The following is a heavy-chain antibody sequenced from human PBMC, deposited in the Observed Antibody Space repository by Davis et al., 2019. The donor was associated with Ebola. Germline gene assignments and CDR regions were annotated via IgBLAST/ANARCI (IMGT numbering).Heavy chain of an antibody. J-gene: IGHJ4*02. Sequence: ASVKVSCKASGYTFTSYDINWVRQATGQGLEWMGWMNPNSGNTGYAQKFQGRVTMTRNTSISTAYMELSSLRSEDTAVYYCAREVVLVDTQTYDYWGQGTLVTVSS. CDR3: AREVVLVDTQTYDY. CDR2: MNPNSGNT. CDR1: GYTFTSYD. V-gene: IGHV1-8*01. D-gene: IGHD2-8*02.